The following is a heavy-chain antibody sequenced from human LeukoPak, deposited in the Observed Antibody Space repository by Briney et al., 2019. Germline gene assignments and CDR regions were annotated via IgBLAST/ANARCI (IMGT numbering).Heavy chain of an antibody. J-gene: IGHJ4*02. CDR3: ARDLYNWNGGNY. V-gene: IGHV3-48*03. D-gene: IGHD1-1*01. Sequence: GGSLGLSCAASGFTFSSYEMNWVRQAPGKGLEWVSYISSSGSTIYYADSVKGRFTISRDNAKNSLYLQMNSLRAEDTTVYYCARDLYNWNGGNYWGQGTLVTVSS. CDR1: GFTFSSYE. CDR2: ISSSGSTI.